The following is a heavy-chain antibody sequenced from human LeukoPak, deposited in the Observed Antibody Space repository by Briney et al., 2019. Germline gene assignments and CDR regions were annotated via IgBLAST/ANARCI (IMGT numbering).Heavy chain of an antibody. D-gene: IGHD3-3*01. CDR1: GFTFSSYA. J-gene: IGHJ4*02. Sequence: QAGGSLRLSCAASGFTFSSYAMHWVRQAPGKGLEWVAVISYDGSNKYYADSVKGRFTVSRDNSKNTLYLQMNSLRAEDTAVYYCARGFRVYNYDFWPPGYWGQGTLVTVSS. CDR3: ARGFRVYNYDFWPPGY. CDR2: ISYDGSNK. V-gene: IGHV3-30-3*01.